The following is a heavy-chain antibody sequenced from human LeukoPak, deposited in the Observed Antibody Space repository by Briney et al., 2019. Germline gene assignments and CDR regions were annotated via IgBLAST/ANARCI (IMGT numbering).Heavy chain of an antibody. CDR1: GYTFSGYY. Sequence: GASVKVSCKASGYTFSGYYIHWVRQAPGQGLEWMGWINPNSGDTHYAQKFQGRVTMTRDTSSSTAYMDLNSLISDDTAVYYCARSRSSGWDKFDYWGQGTLVTVSS. J-gene: IGHJ4*02. CDR3: ARSRSSGWDKFDY. D-gene: IGHD6-19*01. CDR2: INPNSGDT. V-gene: IGHV1-2*02.